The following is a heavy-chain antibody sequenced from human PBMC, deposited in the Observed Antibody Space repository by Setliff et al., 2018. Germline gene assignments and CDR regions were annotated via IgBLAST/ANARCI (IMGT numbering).Heavy chain of an antibody. CDR2: ITSSGNTI. D-gene: IGHD1-7*01. V-gene: IGHV3-48*04. J-gene: IGHJ4*02. CDR3: AKGNNWNYVPGDYFDF. Sequence: GGSLRLSCAASGFTFSSYSMSWIRQAPGKGLECISYITSSGNTIYYADSVKGRFTISRDSAKNELYLQMNSLRAEDTAIYYCAKGNNWNYVPGDYFDFWGQGTLVNVSS. CDR1: GFTFSSYS.